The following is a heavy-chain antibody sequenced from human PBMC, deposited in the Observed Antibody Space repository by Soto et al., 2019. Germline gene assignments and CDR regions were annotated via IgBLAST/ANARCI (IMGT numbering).Heavy chain of an antibody. J-gene: IGHJ6*02. CDR2: IYYSGST. Sequence: QLQLQESGPGLVKPSETLSLTCTVSGGSISSSSYYWGWIRQPPGKGLEWIGSIYYSGSTYYNPSLKSRVTISVATSKNQFSLKLSSVTAADTAVYYCASLTGSSWYYYYYGMDVWGQGTTVTVSS. CDR1: GGSISSSSYY. D-gene: IGHD6-13*01. CDR3: ASLTGSSWYYYYYGMDV. V-gene: IGHV4-39*01.